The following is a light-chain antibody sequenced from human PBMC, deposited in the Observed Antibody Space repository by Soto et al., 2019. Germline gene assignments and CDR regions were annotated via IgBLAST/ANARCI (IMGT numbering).Light chain of an antibody. CDR1: QNINVW. Sequence: DIQMTQSPSTLSASIGDRVTITCRASQNINVWLACYQQKPGKAPKFLIYQASTLQSGVPAMFSGSGSGTEFTLTISSLQPDDFATYYCQQHEAYPRTFGQGTKVEIK. CDR2: QAS. J-gene: IGKJ1*01. CDR3: QQHEAYPRT. V-gene: IGKV1-5*03.